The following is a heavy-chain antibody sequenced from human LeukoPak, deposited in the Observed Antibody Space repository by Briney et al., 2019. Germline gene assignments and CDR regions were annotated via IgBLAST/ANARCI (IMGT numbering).Heavy chain of an antibody. CDR1: GGSISSYY. Sequence: SETLSLTCTVSGGSISSYYWSWIRQPPGKGLEWIGYIYYSGSTNYNPSLKSRVTISVDTSKNQFSLKLSSVTAADTAVYYCARLPGFRDTFDIWGQGTMVTVSS. V-gene: IGHV4-59*08. CDR3: ARLPGFRDTFDI. J-gene: IGHJ3*02. CDR2: IYYSGST.